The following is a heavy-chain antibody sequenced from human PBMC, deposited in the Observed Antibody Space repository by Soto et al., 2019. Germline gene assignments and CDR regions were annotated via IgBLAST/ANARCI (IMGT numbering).Heavy chain of an antibody. D-gene: IGHD3-3*01. CDR3: ARGHDFWSGYYARRGCYFDY. Sequence: EVQLVESGGGLVKPGGSLRLSCAASGFTFSSYSMNWVRQAPGKGLEWVASISSSSSYIYYADSVKGRFTISRDNAKNSLYLQMHSLRAEDTAVYYCARGHDFWSGYYARRGCYFDYWGQGTLVTVSS. CDR1: GFTFSSYS. J-gene: IGHJ4*02. CDR2: ISSSSSYI. V-gene: IGHV3-21*01.